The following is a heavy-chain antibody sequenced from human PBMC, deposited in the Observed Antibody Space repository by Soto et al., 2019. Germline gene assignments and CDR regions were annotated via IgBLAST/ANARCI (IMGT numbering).Heavy chain of an antibody. D-gene: IGHD3-10*01. Sequence: EVQLVESGGGLGQPGGSLRLSCAASGFTFSSYWMHWVRQAPGKGLVWVSRINSDGTSTSYADSVKGRFTVSRDNAKNTLYLQMNSLRAEDTAVYYCARELNRFGSNYYYYYGMDVWGQGTTVTVSS. CDR2: INSDGTST. CDR3: ARELNRFGSNYYYYYGMDV. V-gene: IGHV3-74*01. J-gene: IGHJ6*02. CDR1: GFTFSSYW.